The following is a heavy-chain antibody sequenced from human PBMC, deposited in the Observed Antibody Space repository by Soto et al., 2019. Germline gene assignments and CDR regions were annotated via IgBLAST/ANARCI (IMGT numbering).Heavy chain of an antibody. V-gene: IGHV1-69*01. CDR3: ARDKYCTNGVCYTGVYYYYYGMDV. CDR2: IIPIFGTA. CDR1: GGTFSSYA. J-gene: IGHJ6*02. D-gene: IGHD2-8*01. Sequence: QVQLVQSGAEVKKPGSSVKVSCKASGGTFSSYAISWVRQAPGQGLEWMGGIIPIFGTANYAQKFQGRVTMTADESTSTAYMELSSLRSEDTAVYYCARDKYCTNGVCYTGVYYYYYGMDVWGQGTTVTVSS.